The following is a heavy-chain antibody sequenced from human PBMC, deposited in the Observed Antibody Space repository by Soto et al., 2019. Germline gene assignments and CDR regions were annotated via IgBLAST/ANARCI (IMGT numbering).Heavy chain of an antibody. V-gene: IGHV3-9*01. CDR2: INWNSGPV. CDR3: ARASGESYPGSRVFDS. J-gene: IGHJ4*02. CDR1: GFSFDDYA. Sequence: GGSLRLSCAASGFSFDDYAMHWVRQAPGKGLEWVSGINWNSGPVGYADSAKGRFTISRDNSKNTLYLQMNSLRAEDTAIYYCARASGESYPGSRVFDSWGQGTRVTVSS. D-gene: IGHD3-10*01.